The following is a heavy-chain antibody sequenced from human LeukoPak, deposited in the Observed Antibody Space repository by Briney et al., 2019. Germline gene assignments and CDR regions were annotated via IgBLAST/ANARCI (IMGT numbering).Heavy chain of an antibody. D-gene: IGHD2-15*01. Sequence: GESLKISCKGSGYSFTSYWISWVRQMPGKGLEWMGIIYPADSDIRYSPSFQGQVTISADKSISTAYLQWRSLKASDTAMYYCARQEYCSGGSCYTWFDPWGQGTLVTVSS. J-gene: IGHJ5*02. V-gene: IGHV5-51*01. CDR2: IYPADSDI. CDR3: ARQEYCSGGSCYTWFDP. CDR1: GYSFTSYW.